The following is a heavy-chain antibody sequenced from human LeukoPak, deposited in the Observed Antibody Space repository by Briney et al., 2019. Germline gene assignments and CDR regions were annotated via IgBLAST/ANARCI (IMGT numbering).Heavy chain of an antibody. V-gene: IGHV1-8*01. D-gene: IGHD6-6*01. CDR3: ARGRIRQLVARNNWFDP. J-gene: IGHJ5*02. CDR2: MNPNSGNT. Sequence: GASVKVSCKASGYTFTSYDINWVRQATGQGLEWMGWMNPNSGNTGYAQKFQGRVTMTRNTSISTAYMELSSLRSEDTAVYYCARGRIRQLVARNNWFDPWGQGTLVTVSS. CDR1: GYTFTSYD.